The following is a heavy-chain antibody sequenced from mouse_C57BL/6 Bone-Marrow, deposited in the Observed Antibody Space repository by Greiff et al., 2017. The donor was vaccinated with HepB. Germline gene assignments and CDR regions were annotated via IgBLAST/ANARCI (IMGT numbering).Heavy chain of an antibody. J-gene: IGHJ3*01. Sequence: QVQLQQPGAELVKPGASVKLSCKASGYTFTSYWMQWVKQRPGQGLEWIGEIDPSDSYTNYNQKFKGKATLTVDTSSSTAYMQLSSLTSEDSAVYYCARLGIYYDYDPVFAYWGQGTLVTVSA. D-gene: IGHD2-4*01. CDR1: GYTFTSYW. V-gene: IGHV1-50*01. CDR2: IDPSDSYT. CDR3: ARLGIYYDYDPVFAY.